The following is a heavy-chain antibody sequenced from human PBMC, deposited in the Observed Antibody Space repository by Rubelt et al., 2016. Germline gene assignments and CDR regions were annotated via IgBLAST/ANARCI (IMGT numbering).Heavy chain of an antibody. V-gene: IGHV4-34*01. J-gene: IGHJ4*02. Sequence: QVQLQQWGAGVLKPSETLSLTCAVYDGSFSAFSWSWIRQPPGKGLEWIGEINHSGSINYSPSLKSRLNISLDTSKNQFSLKLTSVTAADTAVYFCARGTMVRGVVAGWGQGTLVTVSS. CDR3: ARGTMVRGVVAG. CDR1: DGSFSAFS. D-gene: IGHD3-10*01. CDR2: INHSGSI.